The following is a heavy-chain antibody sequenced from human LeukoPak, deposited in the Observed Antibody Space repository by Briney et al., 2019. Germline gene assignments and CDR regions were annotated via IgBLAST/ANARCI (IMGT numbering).Heavy chain of an antibody. V-gene: IGHV4-59*01. D-gene: IGHD2-2*01. CDR2: IYYSGST. CDR3: ARGSAEVPIDY. J-gene: IGHJ4*02. CDR1: GGSISSYY. Sequence: PSETLSLTCTVSGGSISSYYWSWIRQPPGKGLEWIGYIYYSGSTNYNPSLKSRDTISVDTSKNQFSLKLSSVTAADTAVYYCARGSAEVPIDYWGQGTLVTVSS.